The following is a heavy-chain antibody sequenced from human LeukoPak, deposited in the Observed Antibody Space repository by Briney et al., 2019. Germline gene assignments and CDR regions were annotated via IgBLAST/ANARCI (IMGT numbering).Heavy chain of an antibody. V-gene: IGHV3-23*01. CDR1: GFTFSSDA. Sequence: GGSLRLSCAASGFTFSSDAMGWVRQARGKGLEWVSAISGSGGSTIYADSVKGRLTISRDNSKNTLYLQMNSQRAEDTAVYYCSKAGYGSGSYYPFDYWGQGTLVTVSS. CDR2: ISGSGGST. CDR3: SKAGYGSGSYYPFDY. D-gene: IGHD3-10*01. J-gene: IGHJ4*02.